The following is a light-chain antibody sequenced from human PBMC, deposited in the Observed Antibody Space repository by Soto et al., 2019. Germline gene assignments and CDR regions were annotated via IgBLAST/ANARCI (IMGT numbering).Light chain of an antibody. V-gene: IGKV3-15*01. CDR1: QNIHTN. CDR2: GAS. CDR3: QQYQDGWK. Sequence: EIVMTQSPATLSVSPGERATLSCRAGQNIHTNLAWYQQKPGQAPRLLIYGASTRVTGVPARFSGSGSGTEFALTISGLKSEDSAVYYCQQYQDGWKFGQGTKVDI. J-gene: IGKJ1*01.